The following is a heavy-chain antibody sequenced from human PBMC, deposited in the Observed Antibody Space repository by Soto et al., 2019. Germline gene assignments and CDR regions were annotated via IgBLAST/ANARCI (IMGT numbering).Heavy chain of an antibody. J-gene: IGHJ6*02. CDR1: GGTFSSYT. Sequence: GASVKVSCKASGGTFSSYTISWVRQAPGQGLEWMGRIIPILGIANYAQKLQGRVTMTADTSTSTAYMELRSLRSDDTAVYYCARDGRDGGSYSGSYYYYYGMDVWGQGTXVTVSS. D-gene: IGHD1-26*01. CDR2: IIPILGIA. CDR3: ARDGRDGGSYSGSYYYYYGMDV. V-gene: IGHV1-69*04.